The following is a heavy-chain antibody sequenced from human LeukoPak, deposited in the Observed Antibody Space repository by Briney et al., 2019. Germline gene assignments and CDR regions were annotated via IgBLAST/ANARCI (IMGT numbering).Heavy chain of an antibody. CDR1: GGTFSSYA. V-gene: IGHV1-69*05. CDR3: AYWGYGSGSYGVDY. J-gene: IGHJ4*02. CDR2: IIPIFGTA. D-gene: IGHD3-10*01. Sequence: GASVKVSCKASGGTFSSYAISWVRQAPGQGLEWMGGIIPIFGTANYAQKFQGRVTITTDESTSTAYMELSSLRSEDTAVYYCAYWGYGSGSYGVDYWGQGTLVTVSS.